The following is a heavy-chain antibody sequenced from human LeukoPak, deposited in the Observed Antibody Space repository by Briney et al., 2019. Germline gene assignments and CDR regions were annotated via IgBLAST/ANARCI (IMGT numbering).Heavy chain of an antibody. D-gene: IGHD6-13*01. Sequence: GGSLRLSCAASGFTFSSYAMHWVREAPGKGLEWVADISYDGSNKYYADSVKGRFTISRDNSKNTLYLQMNSLRAEDTAVYYCARDSGYSSSWPAAGDYWGQGTLVTVSS. J-gene: IGHJ4*02. CDR1: GFTFSSYA. CDR3: ARDSGYSSSWPAAGDY. CDR2: ISYDGSNK. V-gene: IGHV3-30*01.